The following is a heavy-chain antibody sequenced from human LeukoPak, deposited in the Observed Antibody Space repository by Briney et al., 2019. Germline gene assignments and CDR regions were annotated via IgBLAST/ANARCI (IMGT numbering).Heavy chain of an antibody. V-gene: IGHV3-11*01. J-gene: IGHJ5*02. D-gene: IGHD1-14*01. Sequence: GGSLRLSCAASGFTFSDYYMSWIRQAPGKGLEWVSYISSSGSTIYYADSVKGRFTISRDNAKNSLYLQMNSLRAEDTAVYYCARSCMAQPLNWFDPWGQGTLVTVSS. CDR2: ISSSGSTI. CDR1: GFTFSDYY. CDR3: ARSCMAQPLNWFDP.